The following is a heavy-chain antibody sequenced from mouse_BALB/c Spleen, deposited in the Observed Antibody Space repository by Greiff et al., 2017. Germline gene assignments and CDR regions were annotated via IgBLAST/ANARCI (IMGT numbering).Heavy chain of an antibody. CDR1: GFDFSRYW. J-gene: IGHJ2*01. CDR2: INPDSSTI. D-gene: IGHD1-1*01. V-gene: IGHV4-1*02. Sequence: EVMLVESGGGLVQPGGSLKLSCAASGFDFSRYWMSWVRQAPGKGLEWIGEINPDSSTINYTPSLKDKFIISRDNAKNTLYLQMSKVRSEDTALYYCARLYYYGSDYWGQGTTLTVSS. CDR3: ARLYYYGSDY.